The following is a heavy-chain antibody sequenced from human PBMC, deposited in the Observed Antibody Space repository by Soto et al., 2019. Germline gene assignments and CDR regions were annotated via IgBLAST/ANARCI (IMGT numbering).Heavy chain of an antibody. D-gene: IGHD2-15*01. J-gene: IGHJ6*02. V-gene: IGHV1-18*01. Sequence: ASVKVSCKASGYTFTSYGISWVRQAPGQGLEWMGWISAYNGNTNYAQKLQGRVTMTTDTSTSTAYMELRSLRSDDTAVYYCARGGYCSGGSCYGPDYYYYGMDVWGQGPTVTVSS. CDR1: GYTFTSYG. CDR3: ARGGYCSGGSCYGPDYYYYGMDV. CDR2: ISAYNGNT.